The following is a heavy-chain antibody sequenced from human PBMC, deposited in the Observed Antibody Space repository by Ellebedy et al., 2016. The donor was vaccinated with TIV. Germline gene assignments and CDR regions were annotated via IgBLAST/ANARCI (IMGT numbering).Heavy chain of an antibody. Sequence: PGGSLRLSCAASGFTFRDYYLTWIRQAPGKGLEWVSYISGRNTYTNYADSVKGRFTISRDNAKNSLYLQMNSLRAEDTAVYYCARDRLVVGYGNYYGMDVWGQGTTVTVSS. D-gene: IGHD2-2*01. CDR1: GFTFRDYY. CDR2: ISGRNTYT. CDR3: ARDRLVVGYGNYYGMDV. V-gene: IGHV3-11*06. J-gene: IGHJ6*02.